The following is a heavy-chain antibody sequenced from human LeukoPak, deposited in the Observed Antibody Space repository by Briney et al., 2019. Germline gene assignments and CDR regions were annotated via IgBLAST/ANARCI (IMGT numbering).Heavy chain of an antibody. CDR3: ARPAVSGGDAFDI. CDR1: GGSISSYY. CDR2: IYYSGST. D-gene: IGHD6-19*01. V-gene: IGHV4-59*08. Sequence: SETLSLTCTVSGGSISSYYWSWIRQPPGKGLEWIGYIYYSGSTNYNPSLKSRVTISVDTSKNQFSLKPSSVTAADAAVYYCARPAVSGGDAFDIWGQGTMVTVSS. J-gene: IGHJ3*02.